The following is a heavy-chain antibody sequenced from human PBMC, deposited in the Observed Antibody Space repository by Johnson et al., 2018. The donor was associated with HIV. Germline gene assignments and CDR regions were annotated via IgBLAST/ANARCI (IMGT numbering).Heavy chain of an antibody. CDR3: VRDDRPDGFDI. CDR1: GFTISTFW. Sequence: VLLVESGGALVQPGGSLRLSCEVSGFTISTFWMHWVRQVPGKGLMWVSRISGDGSSSSYADSVKGRFTISRDNSKNTLYLQMSSLRAEDTALYYCVRDDRPDGFDIWGQGTMVTVSS. CDR2: ISGDGSSS. V-gene: IGHV3-74*01. J-gene: IGHJ3*02.